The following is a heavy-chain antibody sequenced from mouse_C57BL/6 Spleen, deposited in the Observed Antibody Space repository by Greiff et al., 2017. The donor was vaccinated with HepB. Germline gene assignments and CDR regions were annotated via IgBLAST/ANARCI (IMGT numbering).Heavy chain of an antibody. J-gene: IGHJ3*01. Sequence: EVQVVESGGGLVKPGGSLKLSCAASGFTFSSYAMSWVRQTPEKRLEWVATISDGGSYTYYPDNVKGRFTISRDNAKNNLYLQMSHLKSEDTAMYYCARGGYDYDDGFAYWGQGTLVTVSA. D-gene: IGHD2-4*01. CDR1: GFTFSSYA. CDR2: ISDGGSYT. CDR3: ARGGYDYDDGFAY. V-gene: IGHV5-4*01.